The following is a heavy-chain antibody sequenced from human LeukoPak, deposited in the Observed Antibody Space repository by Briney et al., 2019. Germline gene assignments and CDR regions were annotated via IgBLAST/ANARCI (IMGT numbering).Heavy chain of an antibody. Sequence: GESLKISCKGSGYSFTSYWIGWVRQLPGKGLEYMGIIYPGDSDTRYSPSCQGQVTISADKSISTAYLQWSSLKASDTAMYYCATYTMVRGVTFAFDIWGQGTMVTVSS. CDR1: GYSFTSYW. J-gene: IGHJ3*02. CDR2: IYPGDSDT. V-gene: IGHV5-51*01. CDR3: ATYTMVRGVTFAFDI. D-gene: IGHD3-10*01.